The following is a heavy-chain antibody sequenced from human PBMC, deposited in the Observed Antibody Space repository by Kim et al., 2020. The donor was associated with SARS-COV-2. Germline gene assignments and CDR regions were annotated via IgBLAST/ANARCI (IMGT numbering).Heavy chain of an antibody. CDR3: ARDWYLDY. J-gene: IGHJ4*02. CDR2: GTTI. V-gene: IGHV3-11*01. Sequence: GTTISYADSVKCRFTISRDNAKHPLYLQINSLRAEDTAVYYCARDWYLDYWGQGTLVTVSS.